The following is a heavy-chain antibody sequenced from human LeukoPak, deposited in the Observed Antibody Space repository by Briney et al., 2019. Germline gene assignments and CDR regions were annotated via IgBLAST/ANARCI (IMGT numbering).Heavy chain of an antibody. CDR3: ARVVTVTLRRRYYYYGMDV. Sequence: ASVQVSCKASGYTFTSYDINWVRQATGQGLEWMGWMNPNSGNTGYAQKFQGRVTMTRNNSISTAYMELSSLRSEDTAVYYCARVVTVTLRRRYYYYGMDVWGQGTTVTVSS. V-gene: IGHV1-8*01. D-gene: IGHD4-17*01. J-gene: IGHJ6*02. CDR1: GYTFTSYD. CDR2: MNPNSGNT.